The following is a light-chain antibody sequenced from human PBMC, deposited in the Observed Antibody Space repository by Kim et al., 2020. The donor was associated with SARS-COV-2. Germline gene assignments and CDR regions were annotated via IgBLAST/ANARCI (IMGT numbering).Light chain of an antibody. CDR1: RSNIGKNY. CDR2: GSI. CDR3: ASWESSLSAGV. J-gene: IGLJ1*01. Sequence: GQKVTISCSGNRSNIGKNYVSWYLQRPRTAPHLRIYGSIYRPSGIPDRFSGSKSGTSATLGIAGLQTGDEADYYCASWESSLSAGVFGTGTKVTVL. V-gene: IGLV1-51*01.